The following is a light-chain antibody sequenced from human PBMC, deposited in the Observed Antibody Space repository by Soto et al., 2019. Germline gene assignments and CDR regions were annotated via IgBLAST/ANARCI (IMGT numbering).Light chain of an antibody. J-gene: IGKJ4*01. CDR1: HDITSY. Sequence: DIQMTQSPSSLSASVGDRVTITCQASHDITSYLNWYQHKPGKAPKLLIYDASILEAGVPSRFSGSGSGTDFTLTVSRLEPEDFAVYYCHQYAHSPLTFGGGTKVETK. V-gene: IGKV1-33*01. CDR2: DAS. CDR3: HQYAHSPLT.